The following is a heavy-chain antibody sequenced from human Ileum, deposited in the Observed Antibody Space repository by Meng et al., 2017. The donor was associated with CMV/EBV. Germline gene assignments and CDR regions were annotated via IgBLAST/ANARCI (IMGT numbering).Heavy chain of an antibody. CDR2: IYSGGST. CDR3: ARGGIAAAGLPGWFAP. Sequence: GGSLRLSCAASGFTVSSNYMSWVRQAPGKGLEWVSVIYSGGSTYYADSVKGRFTISRDNSKNTLYLQMNSLRAEDTAVYYCARGGIAAAGLPGWFAPWGQGNLVNGAS. CDR1: GFTVSSNY. J-gene: IGHJ5*02. D-gene: IGHD6-13*01. V-gene: IGHV3-53*01.